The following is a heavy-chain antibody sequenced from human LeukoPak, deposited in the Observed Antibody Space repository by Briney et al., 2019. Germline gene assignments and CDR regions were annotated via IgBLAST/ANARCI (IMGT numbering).Heavy chain of an antibody. CDR3: ARDWDSSGYYYLDAFDI. V-gene: IGHV4-61*02. D-gene: IGHD3-22*01. J-gene: IGHJ3*02. CDR2: IYTSGST. CDR1: GGSISSGSYY. Sequence: SETLSLTCTVSGGSISSGSYYWSWIRQPAGKGLEWIGRIYTSGSTNYNPSLKSRVTISVDTSKNQFSLKLRSVTAADTALYYCARDWDSSGYYYLDAFDIWGQGTMVTVSS.